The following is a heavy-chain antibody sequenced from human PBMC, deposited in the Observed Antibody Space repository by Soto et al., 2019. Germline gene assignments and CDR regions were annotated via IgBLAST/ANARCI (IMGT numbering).Heavy chain of an antibody. J-gene: IGHJ5*02. Sequence: GGSLRLSCAASGFTFSSYGMHWVRQAPGKGLEWVAVIWYDGSNKYYADSVKGRFTISRDNSKNTLYLQMNSLRAEDTAVYYCARDCSRYDFWSDKTPGWFDPWGQGTLVTVSS. CDR1: GFTFSSYG. V-gene: IGHV3-33*01. CDR2: IWYDGSNK. D-gene: IGHD3-3*01. CDR3: ARDCSRYDFWSDKTPGWFDP.